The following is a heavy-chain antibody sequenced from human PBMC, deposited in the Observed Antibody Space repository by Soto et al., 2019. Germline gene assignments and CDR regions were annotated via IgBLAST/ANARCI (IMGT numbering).Heavy chain of an antibody. Sequence: QVELQEAGPGLVKPSRTLSLTCAVSGGSISTINWWTWVRQPPGKGLDWIGEIYQTGSTSYNPSLESRVTISIDKSKNQFSLKLRSVTAADTAVYYCARVSSRSAFGMDVWGQGATVTVSS. CDR3: ARVSSRSAFGMDV. CDR1: GGSISTINW. J-gene: IGHJ6*02. D-gene: IGHD6-6*01. CDR2: IYQTGST. V-gene: IGHV4-4*02.